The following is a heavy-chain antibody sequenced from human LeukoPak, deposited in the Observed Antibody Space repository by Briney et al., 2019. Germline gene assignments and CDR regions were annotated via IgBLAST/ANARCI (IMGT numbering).Heavy chain of an antibody. V-gene: IGHV3-23*01. CDR2: ISGSGGST. CDR1: GFTFSSYA. Sequence: GGSLRLSCTASGFTFSSYAMRWVRQAPGKGLEWVSAISGSGGSTLYADSVKGRFTISRDNSKNTLYLQMNSLRVEDTAVYYCAKDVSGSRPRYFDYWGQGTLVTVSS. J-gene: IGHJ4*02. D-gene: IGHD6-19*01. CDR3: AKDVSGSRPRYFDY.